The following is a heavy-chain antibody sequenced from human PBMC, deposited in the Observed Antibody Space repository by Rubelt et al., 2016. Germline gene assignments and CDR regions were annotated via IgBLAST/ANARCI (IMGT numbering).Heavy chain of an antibody. J-gene: IGHJ3*02. Sequence: LQESGPGLVKPSETLSLTCTVSGGSISSSSYYWGWIRQPPGKGLEWIGSIYYSGSTYYNPSLKSRVTISVDTSKNQFSLKLSSVTAADTAVYYCASYPQWLYDAFDIWGQGTMVTVSS. CDR2: IYYSGST. CDR3: ASYPQWLYDAFDI. V-gene: IGHV4-39*07. CDR1: GGSISSSSYY. D-gene: IGHD3-22*01.